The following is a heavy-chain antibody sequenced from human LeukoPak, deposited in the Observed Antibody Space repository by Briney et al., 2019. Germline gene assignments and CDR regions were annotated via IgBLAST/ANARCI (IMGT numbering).Heavy chain of an antibody. CDR1: GYSFTSHW. J-gene: IGHJ4*02. V-gene: IGHV5-51*01. CDR3: ARLGWGSGGWYYFDY. Sequence: GESLKISCKGSGYSFTSHWIGWVRQMPGKGLEWMGIIYPGDSDTRYSPSFQGQVTISADKSISTAYLQWSSLKASDTAMYYCARLGWGSGGWYYFDYWGQGTLVTVSS. CDR2: IYPGDSDT. D-gene: IGHD6-19*01.